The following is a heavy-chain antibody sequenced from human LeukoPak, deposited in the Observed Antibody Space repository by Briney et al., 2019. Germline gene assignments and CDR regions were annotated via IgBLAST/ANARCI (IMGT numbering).Heavy chain of an antibody. CDR2: IYYTGYT. J-gene: IGHJ4*02. Sequence: NPSETLSLTCTVSGGSISSYYWSWIRQPPGKGLEWIGNIYYTGYTNYNPSLKSRVTISVDTSKKQFSLKLSSVTAADTAVYYCARISGYYSYYFDYWGQGTLVTVSS. CDR3: ARISGYYSYYFDY. V-gene: IGHV4-59*12. CDR1: GGSISSYY. D-gene: IGHD3-22*01.